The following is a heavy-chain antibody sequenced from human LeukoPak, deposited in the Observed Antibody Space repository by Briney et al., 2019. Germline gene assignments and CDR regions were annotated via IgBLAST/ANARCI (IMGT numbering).Heavy chain of an antibody. V-gene: IGHV3-20*04. D-gene: IGHD2-2*01. CDR3: VRGYCTDTRCWGLDAFDI. Sequence: GGSLRLSCAVSGFIFDDYGMSWVRQAPGKGLEYVSGINWNGGSTGYSDSVKGRFTISRGNAKNSLYLQMNRLRVEDTALYYCVRGYCTDTRCWGLDAFDIWGQGTMVTVSS. J-gene: IGHJ3*02. CDR2: INWNGGST. CDR1: GFIFDDYG.